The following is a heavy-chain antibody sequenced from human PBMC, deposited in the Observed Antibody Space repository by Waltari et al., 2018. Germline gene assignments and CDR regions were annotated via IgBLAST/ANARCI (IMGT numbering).Heavy chain of an antibody. CDR1: GFTFSSYS. CDR2: ISSSSSTI. J-gene: IGHJ6*02. Sequence: EVQLVESGGVLVQPGGSLRLSCSASGFTFSSYSMNWVRQPPGKGLEWVSYISSSSSTIYYADSVKGRFTISRDNAKNSLYLQMNSLRAEDTAVYYCARRVVNDYYYYGMDVWGQGTTVTVSS. V-gene: IGHV3-48*01. D-gene: IGHD2-15*01. CDR3: ARRVVNDYYYYGMDV.